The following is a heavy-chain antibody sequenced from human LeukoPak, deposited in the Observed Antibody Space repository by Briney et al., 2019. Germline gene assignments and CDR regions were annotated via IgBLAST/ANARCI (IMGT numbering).Heavy chain of an antibody. D-gene: IGHD2-2*02. CDR2: MSWNRGAI. V-gene: IGHV3-9*01. CDR3: AKGLSKSSSASYYTA. J-gene: IGHJ5*02. Sequence: GGALRLSCAASGFTFYVYAMQWVRDARGKGGEWVSGMSWNRGAIVCTHSVKGLFTISRDNAKNSLYLQMNSIRAEDTAWYYCAKGLSKSSSASYYTAWGQGTLVTVSS. CDR1: GFTFYVYA.